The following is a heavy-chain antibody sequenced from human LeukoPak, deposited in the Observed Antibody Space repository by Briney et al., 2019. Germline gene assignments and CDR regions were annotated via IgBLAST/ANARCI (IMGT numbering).Heavy chain of an antibody. V-gene: IGHV3-33*01. CDR3: ARGSAGVVVPAAIERIDP. CDR1: GFTFSSYG. D-gene: IGHD2-2*01. CDR2: IWYDGSNK. Sequence: PGRSLRLSCAASGFTFSSYGMHWVRQAPGKGLEWVAVIWYDGSNKYYADSVKGRFTISRDNSKNTLYLQMNSLRAEDTAVYYCARGSAGVVVPAAIERIDPWGQGTLVTVSS. J-gene: IGHJ5*02.